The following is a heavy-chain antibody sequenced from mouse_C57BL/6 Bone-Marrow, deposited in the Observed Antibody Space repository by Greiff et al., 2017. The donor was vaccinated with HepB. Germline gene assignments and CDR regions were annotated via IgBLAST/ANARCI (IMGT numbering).Heavy chain of an antibody. V-gene: IGHV14-4*01. CDR1: GFNIKDDY. D-gene: IGHD1-1*01. J-gene: IGHJ2*01. Sequence: EVQLQQSGAELVRPGASVKLSCTASGFNIKDDYMHWVKQRPEQGLEWIGWIDPENGDTEYASKFQGKATITADTSSYTAYLQLSSLTSEDTAVYYCTTEDGSSYENFDYWGQGTTLTVSS. CDR2: IDPENGDT. CDR3: TTEDGSSYENFDY.